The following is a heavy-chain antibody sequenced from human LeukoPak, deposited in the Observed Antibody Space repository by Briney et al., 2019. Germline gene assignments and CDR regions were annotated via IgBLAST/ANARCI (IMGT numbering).Heavy chain of an antibody. J-gene: IGHJ4*02. CDR2: IKQDGSEK. CDR3: ARGQDYYGSGSYDY. D-gene: IGHD3-10*01. V-gene: IGHV3-7*04. CDR1: GFTFSSYW. Sequence: PGGSLRLSCAASGFTFSSYWMSWVRQAPGKGLEWVANIKQDGSEKYYVDSVKGRFTISRDNAKNSLYLQMSSLRAEDTAVYYCARGQDYYGSGSYDYWGQRTLVTVSS.